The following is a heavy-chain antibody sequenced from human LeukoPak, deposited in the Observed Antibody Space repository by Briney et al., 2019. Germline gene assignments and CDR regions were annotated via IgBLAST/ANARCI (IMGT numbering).Heavy chain of an antibody. J-gene: IGHJ1*01. Sequence: GGSLRLSCAASGFTFSDYAMNWVRQAPGKGLEWVSYISSSNGSSSTIYYIDSAMGRFTISRDNAKNTLYLQMSSLRAEDTAVYYCVRDWFGEFYWGQGTLVTVSS. CDR3: VRDWFGEFY. CDR1: GFTFSDYA. D-gene: IGHD3-10*01. V-gene: IGHV3-48*04. CDR2: ISSSNGSSSTI.